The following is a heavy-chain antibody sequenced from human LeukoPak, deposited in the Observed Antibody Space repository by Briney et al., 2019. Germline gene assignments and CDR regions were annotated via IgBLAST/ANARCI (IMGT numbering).Heavy chain of an antibody. Sequence: PSETLSLTCTVSGGSISSYYWSWIRQPPGKGLEWIGYIYYSGSTNYNPSLKSRVTISVDTSKNQFSLKLRSVTAADTALYYCARLIGKYGNYMDVWGKGTTVTVSS. CDR1: GGSISSYY. V-gene: IGHV4-59*08. CDR3: ARLIGKYGNYMDV. CDR2: IYYSGST. J-gene: IGHJ6*03. D-gene: IGHD3-10*01.